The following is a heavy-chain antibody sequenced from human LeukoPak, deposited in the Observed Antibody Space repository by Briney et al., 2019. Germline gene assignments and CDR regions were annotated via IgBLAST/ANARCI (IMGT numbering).Heavy chain of an antibody. CDR3: ARGNFYSGSGSSPLDY. CDR2: ISSSGSTI. Sequence: PGGSLRLSCAASGFTFNSYEMSWVRQASGKGLEWVSYISSSGSTIYYPDSVKGRFTISRDNAKNSLYLQMNGLGAEDSAVYYCARGNFYSGSGSSPLDYWGQGTVVTVSS. CDR1: GFTFNSYE. D-gene: IGHD3-10*01. J-gene: IGHJ4*02. V-gene: IGHV3-48*03.